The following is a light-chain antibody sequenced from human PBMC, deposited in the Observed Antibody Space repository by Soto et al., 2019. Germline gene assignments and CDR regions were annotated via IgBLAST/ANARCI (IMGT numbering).Light chain of an antibody. Sequence: QSALTQPASVSGSPGQSITISCTGPSGDVGGYDYVSWYQHHPGKAPKLMIYDVSNRPSGVSNRFSGSKSGNTASLTISGLQAEDEADYYCSSYTSSSLYVFGTGTKVTVL. J-gene: IGLJ1*01. V-gene: IGLV2-14*03. CDR2: DVS. CDR3: SSYTSSSLYV. CDR1: SGDVGGYDY.